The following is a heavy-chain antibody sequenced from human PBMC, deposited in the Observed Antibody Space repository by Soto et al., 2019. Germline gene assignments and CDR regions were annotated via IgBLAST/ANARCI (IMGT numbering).Heavy chain of an antibody. V-gene: IGHV4-31*03. D-gene: IGHD1-1*01. CDR1: GGSIRSGGYY. CDR2: IYYSGST. CDR3: ARDRVVRTTGTTSFWFDP. J-gene: IGHJ5*02. Sequence: KPSETLSLTFTFSGGSIRSGGYYWSWIRQHPGEGLEWIGYIYYSGSTYYNPSLKSRVTISVDTSKNQFSLKLSSVTAADTAVYYCARDRVVRTTGTTSFWFDPWGQGTLVTVSS.